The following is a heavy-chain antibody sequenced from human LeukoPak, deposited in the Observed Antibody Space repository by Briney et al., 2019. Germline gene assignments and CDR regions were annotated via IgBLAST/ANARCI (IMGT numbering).Heavy chain of an antibody. CDR3: ARHGSSWYEKDYFDY. V-gene: IGHV4-59*08. J-gene: IGHJ4*02. D-gene: IGHD6-13*01. Sequence: PSETLSLTCTVSGGSTSSYYWSWIRQPPGKGLEWIGYIYYSGSTNYNPSLKSRVTISVDTSKNQFSLKLSSVTAADTAVYYCARHGSSWYEKDYFDYWGQGTLVTVSS. CDR2: IYYSGST. CDR1: GGSTSSYY.